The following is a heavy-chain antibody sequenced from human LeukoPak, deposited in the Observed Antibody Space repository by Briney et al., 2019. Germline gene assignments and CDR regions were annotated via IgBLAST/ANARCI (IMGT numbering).Heavy chain of an antibody. CDR3: ARAIRGSAVDTGDR. J-gene: IGHJ4*02. CDR2: IKNDGSEE. V-gene: IGHV3-7*01. D-gene: IGHD3-10*01. Sequence: GGSLRLSCAASGFTFSRYWMRWVRQAPGKGLEGEANIKNDGSEEYYVDSVKGRFTTSRDNARNSLFLQMNSLTVEDTAVYYCARAIRGSAVDTGDRWGQGTLVTVSS. CDR1: GFTFSRYW.